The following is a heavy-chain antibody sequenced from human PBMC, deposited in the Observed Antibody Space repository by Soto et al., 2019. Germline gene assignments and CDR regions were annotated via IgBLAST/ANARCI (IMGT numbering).Heavy chain of an antibody. CDR3: ARDEEGYSSSSGLDY. D-gene: IGHD6-6*01. V-gene: IGHV3-33*01. CDR2: IWYDGSNK. J-gene: IGHJ4*02. Sequence: GGSLRLSCAASGFTFSSYGMHWVRQAPGKGLEWVAVIWYDGSNKYYADSVKGRFTISRDNSKNTLYLQMNSLRAEDTAVYYCARDEEGYSSSSGLDYWGQGTLVTVSS. CDR1: GFTFSSYG.